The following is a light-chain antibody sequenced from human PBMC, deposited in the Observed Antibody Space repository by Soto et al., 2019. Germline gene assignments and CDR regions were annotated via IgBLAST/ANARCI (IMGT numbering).Light chain of an antibody. Sequence: QSALTQPASVSGSPGQSITISCTGTSSDVGGYNYVSWYQQNPGKAPKLMIYEVSNRPSGVSNRFSGSKSGNTASLTISGLQAEDEADYYCSSYTSSSTLGVVFGGGTKL. CDR1: SSDVGGYNY. CDR2: EVS. CDR3: SSYTSSSTLGVV. V-gene: IGLV2-14*01. J-gene: IGLJ2*01.